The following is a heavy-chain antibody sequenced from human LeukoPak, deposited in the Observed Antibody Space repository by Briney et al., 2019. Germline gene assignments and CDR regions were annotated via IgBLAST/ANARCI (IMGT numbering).Heavy chain of an antibody. CDR1: GGSISSGDYS. CDR2: IYHTGNT. D-gene: IGHD6-13*01. J-gene: IGHJ4*02. CDR3: ARARESMATAGSYFDY. V-gene: IGHV4-30-2*01. Sequence: PSETPSLTCAVSGGSISSGDYSWSWIRQPPGNGLEWIGYIYHTGNTNYNPSLKSRVTISVARSKNQFSLRLSSVTAADTAVYYCARARESMATAGSYFDYWGQGTLVTVSS.